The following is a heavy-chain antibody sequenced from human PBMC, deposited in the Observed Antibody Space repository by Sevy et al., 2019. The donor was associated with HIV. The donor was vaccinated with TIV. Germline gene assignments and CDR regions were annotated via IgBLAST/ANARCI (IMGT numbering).Heavy chain of an antibody. V-gene: IGHV3-21*06. CDR2: ISGRSSYI. J-gene: IGHJ6*02. CDR1: GFTFSDYY. Sequence: GGSLRLSCAASGFTFSDYYMNWVRQAPGKGLEWVSSISGRSSYIHYADSVRGRFTISRDNAKNSLYLQMNSLRADDTAVYYCAKGDRTFYGMDVWGQGTTVTVSS. CDR3: AKGDRTFYGMDV.